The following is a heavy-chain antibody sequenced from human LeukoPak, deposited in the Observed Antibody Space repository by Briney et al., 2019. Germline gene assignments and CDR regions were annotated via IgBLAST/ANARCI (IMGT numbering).Heavy chain of an antibody. CDR3: AKDPATYGRGAVDQ. CDR2: ISGSGGSR. V-gene: IGHV3-23*01. CDR1: GFTFSNYW. D-gene: IGHD2-21*01. J-gene: IGHJ4*02. Sequence: PGGSLRLSCAAPGFTFSNYWMSWVRQAPGKGLEWVSSISGSGGSRYYVDSVKGWFDISRENSKNTLYLQMNSLRAEDTAVYYCAKDPATYGRGAVDQWGQGTLVTVSA.